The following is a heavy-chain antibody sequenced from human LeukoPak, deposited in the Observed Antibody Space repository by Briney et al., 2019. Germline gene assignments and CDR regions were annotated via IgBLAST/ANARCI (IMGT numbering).Heavy chain of an antibody. Sequence: GGSLRLSCAVSGFSFTNFWMSWVRQAPGRGLEWVANIHPEGNEKYHVESVKGRFTISRDNTKNLLFLQMNGLRVEDTAVYYCARGDAFSGDYWGQGTLVTVSS. V-gene: IGHV3-7*04. J-gene: IGHJ4*02. CDR1: GFSFTNFW. CDR3: ARGDAFSGDY. CDR2: IHPEGNEK.